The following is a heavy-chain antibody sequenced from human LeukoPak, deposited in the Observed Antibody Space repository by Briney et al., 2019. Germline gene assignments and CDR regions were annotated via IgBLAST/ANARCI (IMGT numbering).Heavy chain of an antibody. CDR1: GGSISSSSYY. V-gene: IGHV4-39*07. J-gene: IGHJ4*02. CDR2: IYYSGST. Sequence: PSETLSLTCTVSGGSISSSSYYWGWIHQPPGKGLEWIGSIYYSGSTYYNPSLKSRVTISVDTSNNQFSLKLSSVTAADTAVYYCARNRYYDNSGYPDLDYWGQGTLVTVSS. CDR3: ARNRYYDNSGYPDLDY. D-gene: IGHD3-22*01.